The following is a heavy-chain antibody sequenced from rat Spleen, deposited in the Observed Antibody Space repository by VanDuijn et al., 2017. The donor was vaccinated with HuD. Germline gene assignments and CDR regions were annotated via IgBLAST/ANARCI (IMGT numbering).Heavy chain of an antibody. CDR1: GFTFSNYD. CDR3: TRHGGLRNWFAY. J-gene: IGHJ3*01. D-gene: IGHD1-11*01. CDR2: ISYDGSTP. V-gene: IGHV5-7*01. Sequence: EVQVVESGGGIVQPGRSMKLSCAASGFTFSNYDMVWVRQAPTKGLKWVASISYDGSTPYYRDSVKGRFTISRDNAKSTLYLQMDSLRSEDTATYYCTRHGGLRNWFAYWGQGTLVTVSS.